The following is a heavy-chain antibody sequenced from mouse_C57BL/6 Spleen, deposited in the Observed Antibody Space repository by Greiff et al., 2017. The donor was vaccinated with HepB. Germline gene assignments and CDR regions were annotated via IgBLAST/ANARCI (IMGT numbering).Heavy chain of an antibody. D-gene: IGHD1-1*01. V-gene: IGHV1-64*01. CDR3: ARGITTVVEGWFAY. CDR2: IHPNSGST. CDR1: GYTFTSYW. Sequence: VQLQQPGAELVKPGASVKLSCKASGYTFTSYWMHWVKQRPGQGLEWIGMIHPNSGSTNYNEKFKSKATLTVDKSSSTAYMQLSSLTSEDSAVYYCARGITTVVEGWFAYWGQGTLVTVSA. J-gene: IGHJ3*01.